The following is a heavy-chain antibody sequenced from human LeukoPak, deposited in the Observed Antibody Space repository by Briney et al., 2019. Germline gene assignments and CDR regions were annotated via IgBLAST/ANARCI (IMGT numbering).Heavy chain of an antibody. Sequence: GGSLRLSCAASGFTFSSYAMSWVRQAPGKGLEWVSAISGSGGSTYYADSVKGRFTISRDNSKNTLYLQMNSLRAEDTAVYYCAKPLFGFRAVAGIFDYWGQGTLVIVSS. CDR3: AKPLFGFRAVAGIFDY. J-gene: IGHJ4*02. CDR2: ISGSGGST. D-gene: IGHD6-19*01. CDR1: GFTFSSYA. V-gene: IGHV3-23*01.